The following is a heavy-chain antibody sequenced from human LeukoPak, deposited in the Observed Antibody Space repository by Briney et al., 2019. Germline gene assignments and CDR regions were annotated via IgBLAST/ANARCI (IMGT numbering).Heavy chain of an antibody. V-gene: IGHV1-2*02. J-gene: IGHJ4*02. D-gene: IGHD3-22*01. CDR2: INPNSGGT. CDR1: GYTFTGYY. Sequence: DSVKVSCKASGYTFTGYYMHWVRQAPGQGLEWMGWINPNSGGTNYAQKFQGRVTMTRDTSISTAYMVLSRLRSDDTAVYYCARDYDSSGYYPVNWGQGTLVTVSS. CDR3: ARDYDSSGYYPVN.